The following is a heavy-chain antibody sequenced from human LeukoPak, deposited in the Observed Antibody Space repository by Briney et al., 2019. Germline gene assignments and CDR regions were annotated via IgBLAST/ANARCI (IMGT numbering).Heavy chain of an antibody. CDR1: GGSIRSYY. J-gene: IGHJ4*02. V-gene: IGHV4-59*12. CDR3: AREGSAAGLPDY. D-gene: IGHD6-13*01. CDR2: IYHTGST. Sequence: SETLSLTCTVSGGSIRSYYWSWIRQPPGKGLEWIAYIYHTGSTNYNPSLKGRVTMSVDTSKNQFSLKLSSVTAADTAVYYCAREGSAAGLPDYWGQGTLVTVSS.